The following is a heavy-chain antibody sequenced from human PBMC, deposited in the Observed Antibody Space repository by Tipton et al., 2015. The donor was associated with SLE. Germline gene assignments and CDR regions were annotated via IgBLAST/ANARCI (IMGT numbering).Heavy chain of an antibody. J-gene: IGHJ6*02. CDR3: TTVESYNYYGMDV. V-gene: IGHV3-15*01. CDR1: GGSISSHY. CDR2: IKSKTDGGTT. Sequence: LTCTVSGGSISSHYWSWVRQAPGKGLEWVGRIKSKTDGGTTDYAAPVKGRFTISRDDSKNTLYLQMNSLKTEDTAVYYCTTVESYNYYGMDVWGQGTTVTVSS.